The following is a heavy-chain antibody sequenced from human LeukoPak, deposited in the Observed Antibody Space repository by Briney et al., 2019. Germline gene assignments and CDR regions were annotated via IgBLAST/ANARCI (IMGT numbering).Heavy chain of an antibody. V-gene: IGHV1-24*01. J-gene: IGHJ4*02. CDR3: ARVWIHLWFRPTNIDC. CDR1: GYTLTELS. Sequence: ASVKVSCKVSGYTLTELSMHWVRQAPGKGLEWMGGFDPEDGETIYAQKLQGRVTMTTDTSTSTAYMELRSLRSDDTAVYYCARVWIHLWFRPTNIDCWGQGTLVTVSS. CDR2: FDPEDGET. D-gene: IGHD5-18*01.